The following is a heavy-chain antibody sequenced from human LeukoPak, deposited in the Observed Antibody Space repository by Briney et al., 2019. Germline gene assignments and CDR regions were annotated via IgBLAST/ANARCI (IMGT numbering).Heavy chain of an antibody. CDR2: MDHSGDT. D-gene: IGHD2-2*01. J-gene: IGHJ5*02. CDR3: ARSKAHLSTSWYGTWFDP. CDR1: GYSVSSGNY. V-gene: IGHV4-38-2*02. Sequence: TSETLSLTCTVSGYSVSSGNYWGWIRQPPGKGLEWIGSMDHSGDTYKNPSLKSRVTISVDTSKNQLSLKLSSVTAADTAVYYCARSKAHLSTSWYGTWFDPWGQGTLVTVSS.